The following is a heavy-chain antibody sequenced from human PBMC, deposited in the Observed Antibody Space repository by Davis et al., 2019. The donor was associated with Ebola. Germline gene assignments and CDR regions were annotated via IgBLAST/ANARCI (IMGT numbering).Heavy chain of an antibody. CDR2: RTHVQVNA. CDR3: VRAGDFGNHEGDY. CDR1: GYTFTTYG. V-gene: IGHV1-18*01. Sequence: ASVKVSCKTSGYTFTTYGITWVRQAPGQGIEWRGRRTHVQVNAKYAHNLRDIVNLTTDTSTKTAHMELMNLRSDDTAMYYCVRAGDFGNHEGDYWGNGTKVTVSS. D-gene: IGHD7-27*01. J-gene: IGHJ4*01.